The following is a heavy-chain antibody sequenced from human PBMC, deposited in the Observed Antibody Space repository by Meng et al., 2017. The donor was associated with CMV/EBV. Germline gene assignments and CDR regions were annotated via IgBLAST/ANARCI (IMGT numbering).Heavy chain of an antibody. Sequence: SCAASGFTFRGSAMHWVRQASGRGLEWVGRIRSKANSYATAYDASVKGRFTISRDDSKNTAYLQMNSLKTEDTAVYYCTRTPGDYWGQGTLVTVSS. CDR2: IRSKANSYAT. CDR1: GFTFRGSA. J-gene: IGHJ4*02. D-gene: IGHD3-10*01. CDR3: TRTPGDY. V-gene: IGHV3-73*01.